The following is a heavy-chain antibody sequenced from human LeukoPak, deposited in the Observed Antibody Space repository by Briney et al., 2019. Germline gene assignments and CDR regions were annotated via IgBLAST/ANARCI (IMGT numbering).Heavy chain of an antibody. CDR3: ARDPGYSYGGPHDYMDV. Sequence: PSETLSLTCTVSGGSISSYYWSWIRQPAGKGLQWIGRIYTSGSTNYNPSLKSRVTMSVDTSKNQFSLKLSSVTAADTAVYYCARDPGYSYGGPHDYMDVWGKGTTVTVSS. J-gene: IGHJ6*03. CDR2: IYTSGST. V-gene: IGHV4-4*07. CDR1: GGSISSYY. D-gene: IGHD5-18*01.